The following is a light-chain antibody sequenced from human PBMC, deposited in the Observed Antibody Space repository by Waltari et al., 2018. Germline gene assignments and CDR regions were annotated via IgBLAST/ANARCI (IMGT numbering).Light chain of an antibody. V-gene: IGKV3-20*01. CDR3: QNHERLPAM. CDR2: AAS. CDR1: QRISRY. J-gene: IGKJ1*01. Sequence: EIVLTQSPGPLSLSPGERATLPFRANQRISRYLAWYQQKPGQAPRLLIYAASSRATGIPDRFSGSGSGTDFSLTISRLEPEDFAVYYCQNHERLPAMFGQGTKVEIK.